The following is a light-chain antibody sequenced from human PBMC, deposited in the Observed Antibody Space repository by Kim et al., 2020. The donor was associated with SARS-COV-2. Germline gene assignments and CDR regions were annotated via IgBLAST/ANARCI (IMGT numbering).Light chain of an antibody. CDR1: QSLSSY. V-gene: IGKV1-39*01. J-gene: IGKJ2*01. Sequence: SAAVVDRVTIPCRASQSLSSYLNWYQQKPGKAPKLLIYAASSLQSGVPSRFSGSGSGTDFTLTISSLQPEDFATYYCQQSYSTLYTFGQGTKLEI. CDR2: AAS. CDR3: QQSYSTLYT.